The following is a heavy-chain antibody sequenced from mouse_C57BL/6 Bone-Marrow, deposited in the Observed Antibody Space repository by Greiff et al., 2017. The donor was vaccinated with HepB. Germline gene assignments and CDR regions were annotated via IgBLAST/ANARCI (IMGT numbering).Heavy chain of an antibody. CDR3: ARSEGLPPWFAY. J-gene: IGHJ3*01. D-gene: IGHD2-4*01. CDR1: GYTFTSYW. Sequence: QVQLKQPGAELVKPGASVKLSCKASGYTFTSYWMHWVKQRPGRGLEWIGRIDPNSGGTKYNEKFKSKATLTVDKPSSTAYMQLSSLTSEDSAVYYCARSEGLPPWFAYWGQGTLVTVSA. CDR2: IDPNSGGT. V-gene: IGHV1-72*01.